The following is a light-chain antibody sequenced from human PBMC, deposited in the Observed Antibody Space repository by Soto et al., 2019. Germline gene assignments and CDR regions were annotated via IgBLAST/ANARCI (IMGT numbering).Light chain of an antibody. V-gene: IGKV3-11*01. CDR1: QSVSSF. Sequence: EIVLTQSPATLSLSPGERATLSCRASQSVSSFLAWYQQKPGQAPRLLIYDASNRAPGIPARFSGSGSGTDFTLTIASLDPEDFPVYYCQQRSNWPLFTFGPGTKVHI. CDR2: DAS. J-gene: IGKJ3*01. CDR3: QQRSNWPLFT.